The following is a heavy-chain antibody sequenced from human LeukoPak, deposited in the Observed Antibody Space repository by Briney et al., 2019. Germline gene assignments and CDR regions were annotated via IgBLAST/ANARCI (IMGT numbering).Heavy chain of an antibody. CDR3: ARKYCSRTTCYMAFDI. V-gene: IGHV5-51*01. J-gene: IGHJ3*02. CDR1: GYSFTSFW. D-gene: IGHD2-2*02. Sequence: RGESLKISCRGSGYSFTSFWIGWVRQMPGKGLERMGIVYPPDSDTRYSPSFKGQVTISADKSITTAYLQWSSLKASDTATYYCARKYCSRTTCYMAFDIWGQGTMVTVSS. CDR2: VYPPDSDT.